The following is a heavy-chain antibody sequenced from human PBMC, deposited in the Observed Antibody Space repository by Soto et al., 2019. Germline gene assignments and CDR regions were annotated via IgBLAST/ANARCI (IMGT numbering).Heavy chain of an antibody. V-gene: IGHV1-69*02. CDR1: GGTFSSYT. J-gene: IGHJ5*02. Sequence: QVQLVQSGAEVKKPGSSVKVSCKASGGTFSSYTISWVRQAPGQGLEWMGRIIPILGIANYAQKFQGRGTITADKSTSTAYMELSSLRSEDTAVYYCARGGFGYSSSTRGFDPWGQGTLVTVSS. CDR2: IIPILGIA. D-gene: IGHD6-13*01. CDR3: ARGGFGYSSSTRGFDP.